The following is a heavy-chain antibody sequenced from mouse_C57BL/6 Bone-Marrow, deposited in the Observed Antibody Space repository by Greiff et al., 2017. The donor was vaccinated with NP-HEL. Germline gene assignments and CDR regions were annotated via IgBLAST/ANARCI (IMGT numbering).Heavy chain of an antibody. CDR2: IDPENGDT. CDR1: GFNIKDDY. V-gene: IGHV14-4*01. D-gene: IGHD1-1*01. J-gene: IGHJ2*01. CDR3: TTEDYYGRGDY. Sequence: EVQLQQSGAELVRPGASVKLSCTASGFNIKDDYMHWVKQRPEQGLEWIGWIDPENGDTEYASKFQGKATITADTSSNTAYLQLSSLTSEDTAVYYCTTEDYYGRGDYWGQGTTLTVSS.